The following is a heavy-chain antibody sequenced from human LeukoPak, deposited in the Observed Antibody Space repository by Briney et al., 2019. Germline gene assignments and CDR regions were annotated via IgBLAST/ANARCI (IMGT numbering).Heavy chain of an antibody. J-gene: IGHJ3*02. Sequence: SQTLSLTCTVSGGSISSGGYYRSWIRQHPGKGLEWIGYIYYSGSTYYNPSLKSRVTISVDTSKNQFTLKLSSVTVADTAVYYCARILIAVAGTRAFDIWGQGTMVTVSS. CDR1: GGSISSGGYY. CDR3: ARILIAVAGTRAFDI. V-gene: IGHV4-31*03. D-gene: IGHD6-19*01. CDR2: IYYSGST.